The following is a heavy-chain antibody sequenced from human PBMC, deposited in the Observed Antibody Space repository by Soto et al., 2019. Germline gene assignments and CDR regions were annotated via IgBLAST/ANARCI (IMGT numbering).Heavy chain of an antibody. CDR1: GFPFSSQS. CDR2: LSHDGSSE. CDR3: ASGQAFYYDTRRY. J-gene: IGHJ4*02. V-gene: IGHV3-30-3*01. D-gene: IGHD3-22*01. Sequence: VQLVESGGGVVQPGTSLRLSCAASGFPFSSQSLHWVRQAPGKGLEWVAVLSHDGSSEYYADSVKGRFTISRDTSANMLFLHMNNLRTEDTAVYYCASGQAFYYDTRRYWGQGNVVTVSS.